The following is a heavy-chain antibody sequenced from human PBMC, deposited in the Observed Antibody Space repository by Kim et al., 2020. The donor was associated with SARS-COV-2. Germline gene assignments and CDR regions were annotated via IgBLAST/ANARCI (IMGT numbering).Heavy chain of an antibody. D-gene: IGHD4-17*01. Sequence: GGSLRLSCAASGFTFSSYAMHWVRQAPGKGLEWVAVISYDGSNKYYADSVKGRFTISRDNSKNTLYLQMNSLRAEDTAMYYCSRDGEWGYGDPQGGNYFDSSGQGTLVTVSS. J-gene: IGHJ4*02. V-gene: IGHV3-30-3*01. CDR3: SRDGEWGYGDPQGGNYFDS. CDR2: ISYDGSNK. CDR1: GFTFSSYA.